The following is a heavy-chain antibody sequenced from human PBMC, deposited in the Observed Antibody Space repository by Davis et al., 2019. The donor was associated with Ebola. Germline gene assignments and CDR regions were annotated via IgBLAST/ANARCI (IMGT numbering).Heavy chain of an antibody. CDR1: GFTFDDYA. Sequence: GGSLRLSCAASGFTFDDYAMHWVRQAPGKGLEWVSGISWNSGSIGYADSVKGRFTISRDNAKNSLYLQMNSLRAEDTALYYCAKDIRPSRDSSGWYGYFDLWGRGTLVTVSS. J-gene: IGHJ2*01. CDR3: AKDIRPSRDSSGWYGYFDL. D-gene: IGHD6-19*01. CDR2: ISWNSGSI. V-gene: IGHV3-9*01.